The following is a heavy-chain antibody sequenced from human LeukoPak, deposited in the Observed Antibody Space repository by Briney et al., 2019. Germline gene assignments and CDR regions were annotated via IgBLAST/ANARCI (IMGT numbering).Heavy chain of an antibody. J-gene: IGHJ4*02. CDR3: AKDRRRTTAAALDY. D-gene: IGHD1-7*01. V-gene: IGHV3-30*18. Sequence: PGRSLRLSCAASGFTFSSYGMHWVRQAPAKGLDWVAVISYDGSNKYYADSVKGRFTISRDNSKNTLYLQMNSLRAEDTAVYYCAKDRRRTTAAALDYWGQGTLVTVSS. CDR2: ISYDGSNK. CDR1: GFTFSSYG.